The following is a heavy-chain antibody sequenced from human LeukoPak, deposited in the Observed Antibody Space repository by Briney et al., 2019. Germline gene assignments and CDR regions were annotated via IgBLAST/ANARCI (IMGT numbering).Heavy chain of an antibody. CDR2: ISYDGSNK. V-gene: IGHV3-30*04. CDR1: GFTFSSYE. CDR3: ARDQGVRYFDY. J-gene: IGHJ4*02. D-gene: IGHD3-22*01. Sequence: PGGSLRLSCAASGFTFSSYEMNWVRQAPGKGLEWVAVISYDGSNKYYADSVKGRFTISRDNSKNTLYLQMNSLRAEDTAVYYCARDQGVRYFDYWGQGTLVTVSS.